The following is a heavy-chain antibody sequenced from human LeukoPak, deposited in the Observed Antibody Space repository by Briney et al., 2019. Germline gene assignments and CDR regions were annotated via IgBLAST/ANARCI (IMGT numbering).Heavy chain of an antibody. CDR2: IYYSGST. V-gene: IGHV4-31*03. Sequence: SETLSLTCTVSGGSISSGGYYWSWIRQHPGKGLEWIGYIYYSGSTYYNPSLKSRVTISVDTSKNQFSLKLTSVTAADTAVYYCARRLRQNLFDPWGQGTLVTVSS. D-gene: IGHD4-17*01. J-gene: IGHJ5*02. CDR1: GGSISSGGYY. CDR3: ARRLRQNLFDP.